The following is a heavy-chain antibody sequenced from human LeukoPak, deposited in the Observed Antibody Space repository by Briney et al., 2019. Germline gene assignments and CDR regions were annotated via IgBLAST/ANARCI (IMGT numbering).Heavy chain of an antibody. CDR3: ARVDGDYPDY. J-gene: IGHJ4*02. Sequence: ASVKVSCKASGGTFSSYAISWVRQAPGQGLEWMGGVIPIFGTANYAQKFQGRVTITADESTSTAYMELSSLRSEDTAVYYCARVDGDYPDYWGQGTLVTVSS. D-gene: IGHD4-17*01. V-gene: IGHV1-69*13. CDR2: VIPIFGTA. CDR1: GGTFSSYA.